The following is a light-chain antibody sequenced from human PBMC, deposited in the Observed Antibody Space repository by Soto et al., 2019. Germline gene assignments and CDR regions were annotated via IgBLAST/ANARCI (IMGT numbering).Light chain of an antibody. Sequence: DIVLSQSPATLSLSPGERATLYCGASRRVSGGFMACYQQKPGLTPRLILYDTSFRATGIPDRFSGSGAGTDFTLTISRLDPEDFAVYYCQQYGSSASFGQGTKVDI. CDR2: DTS. CDR3: QQYGSSAS. J-gene: IGKJ1*01. V-gene: IGKV3D-20*01. CDR1: RRVSGGF.